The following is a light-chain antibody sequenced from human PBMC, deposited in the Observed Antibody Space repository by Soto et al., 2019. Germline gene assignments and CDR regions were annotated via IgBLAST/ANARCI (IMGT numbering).Light chain of an antibody. CDR3: CSYTSSGTYV. V-gene: IGLV2-14*01. J-gene: IGLJ1*01. CDR2: EVS. CDR1: SSDVGNYKY. Sequence: QSALTQPASVSGSPGQSITISCTGTSSDVGNYKYVSWYQQHPDKAPKLMIYEVSNRPSGVSNRFSGSKSGNTASLTISGLQAEDETDYYCCSYTSSGTYVFGTGTKLTVL.